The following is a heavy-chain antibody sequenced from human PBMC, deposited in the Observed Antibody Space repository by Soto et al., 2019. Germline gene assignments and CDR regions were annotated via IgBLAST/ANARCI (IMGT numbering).Heavy chain of an antibody. D-gene: IGHD5-18*01. CDR3: ARAQVGYSYEANRYRFEP. CDR2: IYYSGST. J-gene: IGHJ5*02. V-gene: IGHV4-30-4*01. Sequence: PSETLSLTCTVSGGSISSGDYYWSWIRQPPGKGLEWIGYIYYSGSTYYNPSLKSRVTISVDTSKNQFSLKLSSVTAADTAVYYCARAQVGYSYEANRYRFEPWGQGTLVIVTS. CDR1: GGSISSGDYY.